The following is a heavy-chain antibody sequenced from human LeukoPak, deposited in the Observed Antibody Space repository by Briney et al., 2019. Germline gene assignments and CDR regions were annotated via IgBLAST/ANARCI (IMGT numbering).Heavy chain of an antibody. CDR1: GFTFSSYD. Sequence: QAGGSLRLSCAASGFTFSSYDMHWVRQATGKGLEWVSAIGTAGDTYYPGSVRGRFTISRENAKNSLYLQMNSLRAGDTAVYYCARDSSSNGMDVWGQGTTVTVSS. J-gene: IGHJ6*02. CDR3: ARDSSSNGMDV. CDR2: IGTAGDT. V-gene: IGHV3-13*01. D-gene: IGHD6-6*01.